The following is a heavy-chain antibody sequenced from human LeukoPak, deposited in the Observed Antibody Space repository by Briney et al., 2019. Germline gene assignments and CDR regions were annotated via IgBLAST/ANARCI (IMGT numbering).Heavy chain of an antibody. D-gene: IGHD3-22*01. CDR2: ISAYNGNT. Sequence: ASVKVSCKASGYTFTSYGITWVRQAPGQGLEWVGWISAYNGNTNYEQKLQGRVTMTRDTSTSTVYMELRSLRSDDTAVYYCARAGVWDYSDSSGYHNAAFDIWGQGTMVTVSS. CDR1: GYTFTSYG. J-gene: IGHJ3*02. CDR3: ARAGVWDYSDSSGYHNAAFDI. V-gene: IGHV1-18*04.